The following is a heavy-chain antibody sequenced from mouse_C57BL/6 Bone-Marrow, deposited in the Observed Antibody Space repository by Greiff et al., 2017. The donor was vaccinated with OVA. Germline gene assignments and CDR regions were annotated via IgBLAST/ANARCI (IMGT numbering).Heavy chain of an antibody. CDR2: ISYDGSN. J-gene: IGHJ2*01. D-gene: IGHD2-10*02. V-gene: IGHV3-6*01. CDR3: ARVPRNPYYFDY. CDR1: GYSITSGYY. Sequence: EVKLVESGPGLVKPSQSLSLTCSVTGYSITSGYYWNWIRQFPGNKLEWMGYISYDGSNNYNPSLKNRISITRDTSKNQFFLKLNSVTTEDTATYYCARVPRNPYYFDYWGQGTTLTVSS.